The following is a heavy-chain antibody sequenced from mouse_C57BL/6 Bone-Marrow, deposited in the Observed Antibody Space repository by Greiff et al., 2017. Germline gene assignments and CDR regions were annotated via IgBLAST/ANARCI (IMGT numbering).Heavy chain of an antibody. CDR2: ISSGSSTI. CDR1: GFTFSDYG. J-gene: IGHJ1*03. D-gene: IGHD3-3*01. V-gene: IGHV5-17*01. CDR3: ARGRGRRPWYFEV. Sequence: EVQLQESGGGLVKPGGSLKLSCAASGFTFSDYGMHWVRQAPEKGLEWVAYISSGSSTIYYADTVKGRFTISRDNAKNTLFLQMTRLRSEDTAMYYCARGRGRRPWYFEVWGTGTTVTVAS.